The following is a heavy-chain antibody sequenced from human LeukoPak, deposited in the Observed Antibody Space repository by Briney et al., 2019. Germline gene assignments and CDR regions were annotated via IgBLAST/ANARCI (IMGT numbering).Heavy chain of an antibody. J-gene: IGHJ3*01. CDR2: IKEDGSEK. V-gene: IGHV3-7*01. D-gene: IGHD4-17*01. Sequence: GGSLRLSCAASGFTFSSYSMNWVRQAPGKGLEWVANIKEDGSEKYYVDSMKGRFTISRDNAKSSLYLQVNSLRPDDTAVYFCARNYGDNDAFDFWGQGTMVTVSS. CDR1: GFTFSSYS. CDR3: ARNYGDNDAFDF.